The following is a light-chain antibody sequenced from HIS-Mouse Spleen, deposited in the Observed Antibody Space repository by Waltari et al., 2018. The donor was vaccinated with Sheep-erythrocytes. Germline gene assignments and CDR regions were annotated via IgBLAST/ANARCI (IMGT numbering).Light chain of an antibody. CDR3: GSYAGSYNHV. V-gene: IGLV2-11*01. CDR1: SSDVGGYNY. J-gene: IGLJ1*01. Sequence: QSAMTQPRSVSGSPGQSVTISCTGTSSDVGGYNYVSWYQQHPGKAHKLMIYDVSKRPCGGPARFPGPKAGTTSSLTISWLQAEDEADYYCGSYAGSYNHVFATGTKVTVL. CDR2: DVS.